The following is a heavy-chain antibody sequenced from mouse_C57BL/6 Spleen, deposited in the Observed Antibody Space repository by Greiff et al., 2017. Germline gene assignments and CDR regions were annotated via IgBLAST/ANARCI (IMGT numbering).Heavy chain of an antibody. CDR3: ARRYYGRSRYWYFEV. V-gene: IGHV1-64*01. D-gene: IGHD1-1*01. CDR2: IHPNSGRT. CDR1: GYTFTSYW. J-gene: IGHJ1*03. Sequence: QVQLQQPGAELVKPGASVKLSCKASGYTFTSYWMHWVKQRPGQGLEWIGMIHPNSGRTNYNEKFKSKATLTVDKSSSTAYMQLSSLTSEDSAVYYCARRYYGRSRYWYFEVWGTGTTVTVSS.